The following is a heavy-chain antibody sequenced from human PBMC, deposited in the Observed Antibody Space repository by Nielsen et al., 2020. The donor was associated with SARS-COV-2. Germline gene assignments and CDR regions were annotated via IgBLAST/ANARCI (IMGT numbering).Heavy chain of an antibody. J-gene: IGHJ4*02. CDR3: AKDIVGGFDY. Sequence: GGSLRLSCAASGFTFSSYAMHWVRQAPGKGLELVAVISYDGSNKYYADSVKGRFTISRDNAKNSLYLQMNSLRAEDTALYYCAKDIVGGFDYWGQGTLVTVSS. CDR1: GFTFSSYA. V-gene: IGHV3-30-3*01. D-gene: IGHD1-26*01. CDR2: ISYDGSNK.